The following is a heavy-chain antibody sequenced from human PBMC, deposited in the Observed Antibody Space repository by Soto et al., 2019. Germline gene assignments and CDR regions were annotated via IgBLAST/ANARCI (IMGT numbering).Heavy chain of an antibody. J-gene: IGHJ4*02. CDR2: IYYSGST. D-gene: IGHD2-21*02. CDR3: ATGGLVTYFDY. Sequence: PSEPLSLTCTVSGGSISSSSYYWGWIRQPPGKGLEWIGSIYYSGSTYYNPSLKSRVTISADTSKNQFSLKLSSVTAADTAVYYCATGGLVTYFDYWGQGTLVTVSS. CDR1: GGSISSSSYY. V-gene: IGHV4-39*01.